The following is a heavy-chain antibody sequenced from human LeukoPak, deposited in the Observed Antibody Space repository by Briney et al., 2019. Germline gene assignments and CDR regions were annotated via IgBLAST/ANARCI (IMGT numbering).Heavy chain of an antibody. CDR3: ARGLRDTCCSGGSCYSDY. J-gene: IGHJ4*02. CDR1: GGSLSTYV. Sequence: SVKVSCKAFGGSLSTYVISWVRQAPGPGLEWMGAIIPIFGTTNCAQRFQGRVTITTDESTSTAYMELSSPISGDTAMYYCARGLRDTCCSGGSCYSDYWGQGTLVTVSS. V-gene: IGHV1-69*05. CDR2: IIPIFGTT. D-gene: IGHD2-15*01.